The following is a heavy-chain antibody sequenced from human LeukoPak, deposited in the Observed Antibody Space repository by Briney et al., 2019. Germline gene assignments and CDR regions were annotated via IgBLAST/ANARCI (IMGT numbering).Heavy chain of an antibody. J-gene: IGHJ4*02. CDR2: IYTSGST. CDR1: GGSISSYY. D-gene: IGHD3-10*01. CDR3: AREFGAITMVIAT. V-gene: IGHV4-4*07. Sequence: PSETLSLTCTVSGGSISSYYWSWIRQPAGKGLEWIGRIYTSGSTNYNPSLKSRVTMSVDTSKSQFSLKLSSVTAADTAVHYCAREFGAITMVIATWGQGTLVTVSS.